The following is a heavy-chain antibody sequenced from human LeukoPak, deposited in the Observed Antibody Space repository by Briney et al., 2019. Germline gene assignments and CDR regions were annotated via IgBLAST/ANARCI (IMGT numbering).Heavy chain of an antibody. J-gene: IGHJ4*02. CDR2: IYYSGST. CDR3: ARDSPPGSSSWYGFDY. Sequence: SQTLSLTCTVSGGSISSGGYYWSWIRQHPGKGLEWIGYIYYSGSTYYNPSLKSRVTISVDTSKNQFSLKLSSVTAADTAVYYCARDSPPGSSSWYGFDYWGQGTLVTVSS. V-gene: IGHV4-31*03. D-gene: IGHD6-13*01. CDR1: GGSISSGGYY.